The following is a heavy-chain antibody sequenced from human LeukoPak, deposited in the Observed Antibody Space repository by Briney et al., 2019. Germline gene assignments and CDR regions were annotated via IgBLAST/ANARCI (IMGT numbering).Heavy chain of an antibody. J-gene: IGHJ4*02. CDR3: ARRRAYYYGSGSYHDY. V-gene: IGHV4-34*01. CDR1: GGSFSGYY. Sequence: PSETLSLTCAVYGGSFSGYYWSWIRQPPGKGLEWIGEINHSGSTNYNPSLKSRVTISVDTFKNQFSLKLSSVTAADTAVYYCARRRAYYYGSGSYHDYWGQGTLVTVSS. CDR2: INHSGST. D-gene: IGHD3-10*01.